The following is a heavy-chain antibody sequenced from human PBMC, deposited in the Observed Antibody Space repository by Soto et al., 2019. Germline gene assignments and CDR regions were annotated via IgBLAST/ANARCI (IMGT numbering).Heavy chain of an antibody. CDR3: AKEGASMVEEMGYFDL. Sequence: EVQLVESGGGLVQPGRSLRLSCAASGFTFDDYAMHWVRQAPGKGLEWVSGISWNSGSIGYADSVKGRFTISRDNAKKSLYLQMNSLRAEDTALYYCAKEGASMVEEMGYFDLWGRGTLVTVSS. V-gene: IGHV3-9*01. D-gene: IGHD3-10*01. CDR1: GFTFDDYA. CDR2: ISWNSGSI. J-gene: IGHJ2*01.